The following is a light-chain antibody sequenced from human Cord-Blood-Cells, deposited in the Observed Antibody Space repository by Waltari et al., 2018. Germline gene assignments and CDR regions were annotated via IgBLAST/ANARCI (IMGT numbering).Light chain of an antibody. CDR3: QQYGSSLYT. CDR2: GAS. V-gene: IGKV3-20*01. Sequence: ESVLQQPPRTLSLTPGDRATLPCRASQSVSSSYLAWYQQKPGQAPRLLIYGASSRATGIPDRFSGSGSGTDFTLTISRLEPEDFAVYYCQQYGSSLYTFGQGTKLEIK. J-gene: IGKJ2*01. CDR1: QSVSSSY.